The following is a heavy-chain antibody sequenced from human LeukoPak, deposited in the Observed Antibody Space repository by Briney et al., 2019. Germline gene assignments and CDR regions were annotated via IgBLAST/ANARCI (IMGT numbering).Heavy chain of an antibody. Sequence: PSETLSLTCAVYGGSFSGYYWSWIRQPPGKGLEWIGEIDHSGSTNYNPSLKSRVTISVDTSKNQFSLKLSSVTAADTAVYYCARWTPRAAAGIDYWGQGTLVTVSS. CDR3: ARWTPRAAAGIDY. V-gene: IGHV4-34*01. CDR2: IDHSGST. J-gene: IGHJ4*02. CDR1: GGSFSGYY. D-gene: IGHD6-13*01.